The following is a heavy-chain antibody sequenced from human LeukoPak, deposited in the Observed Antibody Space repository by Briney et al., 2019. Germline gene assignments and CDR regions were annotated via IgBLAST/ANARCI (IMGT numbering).Heavy chain of an antibody. V-gene: IGHV3-7*01. CDR3: AKLLGTATTYDS. Sequence: GGSLTLSCEASGFTFSGNWMSWVRQAPGKGLEWVASINPDGSQKLYVDSVKGRFTISRDNTKGSLYLQMNSLGAEDTAMYSCAKLLGTATTYDSWGQGTRVTVSS. D-gene: IGHD5-24*01. J-gene: IGHJ4*02. CDR1: GFTFSGNW. CDR2: INPDGSQK.